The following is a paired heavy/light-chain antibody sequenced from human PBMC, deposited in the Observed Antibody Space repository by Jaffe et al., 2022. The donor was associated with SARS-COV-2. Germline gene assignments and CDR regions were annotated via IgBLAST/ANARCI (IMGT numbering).Light chain of an antibody. Sequence: AIQLTQSPSSLSASVGDRVTITCRASQGISSALAWYQQKPGKAPKLLIYDASSLESGVPSRFSGSGSGTDFTLTISSLQPEDFATYYCQQFNNYPLTFGGGTKVEIK. J-gene: IGKJ4*01. CDR1: QGISSA. CDR2: DAS. CDR3: QQFNNYPLT. V-gene: IGKV1D-13*01.
Heavy chain of an antibody. V-gene: IGHV3-30-3*01. Sequence: QVQLVESGGGVVQPGRSLRLSCAASGFTFSSYAMHWVRQAPGKGLEWVAVISYDGSNKYYADSVKGRFTISRDNSKNTLYLQMNSLRAEDTAVYYCAREYGVVVAATVRDYFDYWGQGTLVTVSS. CDR1: GFTFSSYA. CDR3: AREYGVVVAATVRDYFDY. J-gene: IGHJ4*02. CDR2: ISYDGSNK. D-gene: IGHD2-15*01.